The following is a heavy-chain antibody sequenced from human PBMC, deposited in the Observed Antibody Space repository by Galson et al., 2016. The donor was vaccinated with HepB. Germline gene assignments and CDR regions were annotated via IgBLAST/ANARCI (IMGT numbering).Heavy chain of an antibody. CDR1: GFTFGSKA. CDR2: IVFGSGNT. V-gene: IGHV1-58*02. Sequence: SVKVSCKASGFTFGSKAIHWVRQARGQHLEWIGWIVFGSGNTNFAQDLQERVTFARDISTNTVHMDLGGLTSDDTAVYYRAMDRLGGLDYWGQGTQVTVS. CDR3: AMDRLGGLDY. D-gene: IGHD1-26*01. J-gene: IGHJ4*02.